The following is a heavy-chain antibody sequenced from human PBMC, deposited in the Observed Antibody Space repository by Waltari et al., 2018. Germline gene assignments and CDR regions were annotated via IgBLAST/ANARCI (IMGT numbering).Heavy chain of an antibody. CDR2: ISSSGSTI. V-gene: IGHV3-48*03. Sequence: EVQLVESGGGLVQPGGSLRLSCAASGFTLSSSEMNWVRQAPGKGLEWVSYISSSGSTIYYADSVKGRFTISRDNAKNSLYLQMNSLRAEDTAVYYCARVLVTATDYWGQGTLVTVSS. J-gene: IGHJ4*02. D-gene: IGHD2-21*02. CDR1: GFTLSSSE. CDR3: ARVLVTATDY.